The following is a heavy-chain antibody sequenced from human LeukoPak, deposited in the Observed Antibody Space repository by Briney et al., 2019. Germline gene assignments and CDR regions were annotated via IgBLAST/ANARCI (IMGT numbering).Heavy chain of an antibody. J-gene: IGHJ3*02. CDR3: ARGYGGYVSSVHAFDI. D-gene: IGHD5-12*01. Sequence: PSETLSLTCTVSGGSISSYYWSWIRQPPGKGLEWIGYIYYSGSTNYNPSLKSRVTISVDTSKNQFSLKLSSVTAADTAVYYYARGYGGYVSSVHAFDIWGQGTMVTVSS. V-gene: IGHV4-59*01. CDR1: GGSISSYY. CDR2: IYYSGST.